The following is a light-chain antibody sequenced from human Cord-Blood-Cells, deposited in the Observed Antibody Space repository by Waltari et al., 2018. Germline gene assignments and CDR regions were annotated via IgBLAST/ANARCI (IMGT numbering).Light chain of an antibody. J-gene: IGLJ3*02. Sequence: NFMLTQPHSVSESPGKTVTISCTGSSGSIASNYVQWYQQRPGSAPPTVIYEDNKRPSGVPDRFSGSIDSPSNSASLTISGLKTEDETDYYCQSYDSSNWVFGGGTKLTVL. CDR3: QSYDSSNWV. CDR2: EDN. CDR1: SGSIASNY. V-gene: IGLV6-57*02.